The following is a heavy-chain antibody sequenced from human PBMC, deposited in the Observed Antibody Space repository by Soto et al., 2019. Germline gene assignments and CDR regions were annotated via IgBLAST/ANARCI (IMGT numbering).Heavy chain of an antibody. J-gene: IGHJ5*01. Sequence: PXVSLRLSSAASGVTFTRYSMHWVRQAPGKGLEWVAFISSTTNYIYYGDSMKGRFTISRDNAKNSLYLEMNSLRAEDTAVYYCAREPKDLTSNLDPWGQGTLVTGSS. V-gene: IGHV3-21*06. CDR3: AREPKDLTSNLDP. CDR2: ISSTTNYI. CDR1: GVTFTRYS.